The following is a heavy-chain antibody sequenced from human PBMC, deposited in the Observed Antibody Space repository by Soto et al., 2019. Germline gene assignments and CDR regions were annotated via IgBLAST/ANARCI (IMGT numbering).Heavy chain of an antibody. Sequence: EAQRVESGGGLVEPGGSLKLSCAASGFTLSGFDIHWVRQASGEGLEWVGRIKTKVESYAPALAASVKGRFGLARDDPNNTASLEMNSLKTEDTAVYYCTRIHCSGGGCSSDFDYWGQGTLVTVSS. CDR3: TRIHCSGGGCSSDFDY. D-gene: IGHD2-15*01. V-gene: IGHV3-73*01. CDR2: IKTKVESYAP. J-gene: IGHJ4*02. CDR1: GFTLSGFD.